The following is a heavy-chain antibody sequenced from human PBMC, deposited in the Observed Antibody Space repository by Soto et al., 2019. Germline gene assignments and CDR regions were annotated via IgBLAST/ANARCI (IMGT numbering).Heavy chain of an antibody. CDR1: GFTFSSYG. V-gene: IGHV3-33*01. J-gene: IGHJ4*02. D-gene: IGHD5-12*01. CDR3: ARDVEMATITAPGY. Sequence: GGSLRLSCAASGFTFSSYGMHWVRQAPGKGLEWVAVIWYDGSNKYYADSVKGRFTISRDNSKNTLYLQMNSLRAEDTAVYYCARDVEMATITAPGYWGQGTLVTVSS. CDR2: IWYDGSNK.